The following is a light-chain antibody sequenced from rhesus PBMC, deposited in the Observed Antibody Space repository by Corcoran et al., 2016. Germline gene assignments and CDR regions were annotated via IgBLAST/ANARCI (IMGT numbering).Light chain of an antibody. CDR2: AAS. Sequence: DIQMTQSPSSLSASVGDKVTITCRASQGISSWLAWYKQKPGKAPKRLIYAASSLQSGVPSRFSGNGSGTDYTLTICSLQPEDFATYYCQQGYKTPYRFGQVTKVEIK. V-gene: IGKV1-18*01. CDR1: QGISSW. J-gene: IGKJ2*01. CDR3: QQGYKTPYR.